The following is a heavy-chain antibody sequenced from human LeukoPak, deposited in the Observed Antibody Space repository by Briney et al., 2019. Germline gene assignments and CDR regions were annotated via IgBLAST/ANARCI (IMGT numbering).Heavy chain of an antibody. CDR3: ARGITGTTLGGGAYWYFDL. CDR2: TIPIFGTA. V-gene: IGHV1-69*05. CDR1: GYTFTSFD. Sequence: SVKVSCKASGYTFTSFDIIWVRQVTGQGLEWMGGTIPIFGTANYAQKFQGRVTITTDESTSTAYMELSSLRSEDTAVYCCARGITGTTLGGGAYWYFDLWGRGTLVTVSS. J-gene: IGHJ2*01. D-gene: IGHD1-7*01.